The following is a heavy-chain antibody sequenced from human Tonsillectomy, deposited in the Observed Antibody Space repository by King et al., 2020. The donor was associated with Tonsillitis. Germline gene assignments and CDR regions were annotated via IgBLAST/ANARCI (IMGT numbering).Heavy chain of an antibody. J-gene: IGHJ6*03. CDR1: EFTFSSYS. D-gene: IGHD3-3*01. V-gene: IGHV3-21*01. Sequence: VQLVESGGGLVKPGGSLRLSCAASEFTFSSYSMNWVRQAPGKGLEWVSSMSSSSSDIYYADSVKGRFTISSDNAKNSLYLQMSSLRAEETAVYYCAREEHECWSGLTLYYMDVWGKGTTVTVSS. CDR2: MSSSSSDI. CDR3: AREEHECWSGLTLYYMDV.